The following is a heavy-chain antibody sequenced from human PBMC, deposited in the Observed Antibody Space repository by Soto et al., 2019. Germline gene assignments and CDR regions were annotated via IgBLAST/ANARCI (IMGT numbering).Heavy chain of an antibody. D-gene: IGHD3-10*01. CDR2: ISYDGSNK. Sequence: GGSLRLSCAASGFTFSSYGMHWVRQAPGKGLEWVAVISYDGSNKYYADSVKGRFTISRDNSKNTLYLQMNSLRAEDTAVYYCAKVRVRGVIPTAWFASWGQGTLVPVSS. V-gene: IGHV3-30*18. J-gene: IGHJ5*01. CDR3: AKVRVRGVIPTAWFAS. CDR1: GFTFSSYG.